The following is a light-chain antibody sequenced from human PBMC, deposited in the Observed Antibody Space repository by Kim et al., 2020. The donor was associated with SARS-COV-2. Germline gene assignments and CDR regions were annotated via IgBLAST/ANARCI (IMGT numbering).Light chain of an antibody. CDR1: SSDVGGYNY. CDR2: EVS. CDR3: SSYAGSNNV. Sequence: QSDLTQPPSASGSPGQSVTISCTGTSSDVGGYNYVSWYQQHPGKAPKLMIYEVSKRPSGVPDRFSGSKSGNTASPTVSGLQAEDEADYYCSSYAGSNNVFGTGTKVTVL. V-gene: IGLV2-8*01. J-gene: IGLJ1*01.